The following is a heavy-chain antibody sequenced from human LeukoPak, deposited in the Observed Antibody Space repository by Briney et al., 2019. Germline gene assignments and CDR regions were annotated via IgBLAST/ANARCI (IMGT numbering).Heavy chain of an antibody. CDR2: ISGSGGST. CDR3: AKDGGDIVVVVAADGINWFDP. CDR1: GFTVSGNY. J-gene: IGHJ5*02. Sequence: GGSLRLSCAASGFTVSGNYMSWVRQAPGKGLEWVSAISGSGGSTYYADSVKGRFTISRDNSKNTLYLQMNSLRAEDTAVYYCAKDGGDIVVVVAADGINWFDPWGQGTLVTVSS. D-gene: IGHD2-15*01. V-gene: IGHV3-23*01.